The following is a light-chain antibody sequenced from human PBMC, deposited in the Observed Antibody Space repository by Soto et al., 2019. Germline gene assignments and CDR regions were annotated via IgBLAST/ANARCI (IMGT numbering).Light chain of an antibody. V-gene: IGKV3-20*01. J-gene: IGKJ1*01. CDR2: GAS. CDR3: QQYGSSPTT. Sequence: EVVMTQSPATLSVSPGERVALSFRASQSVRSNLAWYQQKPGQSPRLLIYGASTRATGIPDRFSGSGSGTDFTLTISRLEPEDFAVYYCQQYGSSPTTFGQGTKVDIK. CDR1: QSVRSN.